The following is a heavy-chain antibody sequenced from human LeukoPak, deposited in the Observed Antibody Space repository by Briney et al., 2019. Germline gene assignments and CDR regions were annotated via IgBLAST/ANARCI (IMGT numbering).Heavy chain of an antibody. CDR2: IYWNDDK. CDR1: GFSLRTTGVG. V-gene: IGHV2-5*01. CDR3: AQRALWFGEYLFDY. J-gene: IGHJ4*02. Sequence: SGPTLVKPTQTLTLTCTFSGFSLRTTGVGVGWIRQPPGKALEWLALIYWNDDKRYSPSLKGRLTITKDTSKNQVVLTMTNMDPVDTATYYCAQRALWFGEYLFDYWGQGTLVTVSS. D-gene: IGHD3-10*01.